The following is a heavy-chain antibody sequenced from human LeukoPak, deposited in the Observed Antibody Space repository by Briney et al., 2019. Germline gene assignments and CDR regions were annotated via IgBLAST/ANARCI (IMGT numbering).Heavy chain of an antibody. J-gene: IGHJ4*02. V-gene: IGHV3-30*18. CDR1: GFTFSSCR. Sequence: GGSLRLSCAASGFTFSSCRMQWVRQAPGKGLEWVAVISYDGSDKYYADSVKGRFTISRDNSKNTLCLQMNSLRAEDTAVYYCAKDYNYGYGYYFDYWGQGTLVTVSS. D-gene: IGHD3-10*01. CDR3: AKDYNYGYGYYFDY. CDR2: ISYDGSDK.